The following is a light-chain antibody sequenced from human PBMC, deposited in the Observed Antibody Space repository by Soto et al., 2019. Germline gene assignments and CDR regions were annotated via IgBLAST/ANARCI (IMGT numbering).Light chain of an antibody. CDR2: GAS. V-gene: IGKV3-20*01. Sequence: EIVVTQSPGTMYLSPEERATLSCRASQSGSGNYLVWYKQKPGQTPRLLIYGASNRVTSIPNRFSGSGSGTDFTLTISRLEPEDFAVYSCQKYGGSITLGGGTKVEIK. J-gene: IGKJ4*01. CDR1: QSGSGNY. CDR3: QKYGGSIT.